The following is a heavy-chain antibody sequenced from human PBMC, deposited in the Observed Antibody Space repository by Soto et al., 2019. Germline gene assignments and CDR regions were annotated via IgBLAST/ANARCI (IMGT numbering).Heavy chain of an antibody. V-gene: IGHV3-53*01. Sequence: PGGSLRLSCAASGFIVSSNYMTWVRQAPGKGLEWVSSIYAGGNTYYADSVKGRLTISRDISKNTVFLQMNSLRAEDTAVYYCARVMVYGPNHFDYWGQGTLVTVSS. CDR3: ARVMVYGPNHFDY. CDR2: IYAGGNT. D-gene: IGHD4-17*01. J-gene: IGHJ4*02. CDR1: GFIVSSNY.